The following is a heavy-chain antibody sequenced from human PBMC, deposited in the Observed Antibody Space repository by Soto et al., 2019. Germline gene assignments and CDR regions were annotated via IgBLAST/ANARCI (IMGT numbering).Heavy chain of an antibody. CDR2: INGDGSGT. J-gene: IGHJ4*02. CDR3: ARGIFGSGTANDY. CDR1: GFTFSGSW. D-gene: IGHD3-10*01. V-gene: IGHV3-74*01. Sequence: EVQLVESGAGLVQPGGSLRLSCAASGFTFSGSWMHWVRQAPGKGLVWVLRINGDGSGTSYADFVKGRFTISRDDAKNMLFLQMNGLRAEDTAVYYCARGIFGSGTANDYWGQGTLVTVSS.